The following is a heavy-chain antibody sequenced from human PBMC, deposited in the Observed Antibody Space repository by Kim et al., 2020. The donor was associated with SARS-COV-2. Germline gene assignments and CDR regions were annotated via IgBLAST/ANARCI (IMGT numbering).Heavy chain of an antibody. J-gene: IGHJ6*02. D-gene: IGHD6-6*01. Sequence: SFQGQVTISADKSISTAYLQWSSLKASDTAMYYCARREQLGPNYYYGMDVWGQGTTVTVSS. V-gene: IGHV5-51*01. CDR3: ARREQLGPNYYYGMDV.